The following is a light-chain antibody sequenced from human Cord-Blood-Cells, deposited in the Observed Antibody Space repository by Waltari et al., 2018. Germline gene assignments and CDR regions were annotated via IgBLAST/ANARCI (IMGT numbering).Light chain of an antibody. Sequence: QSALTQPASVSGSPGQSITISCTGTSSDVGSYNLVSWYQQHPGKAPKLMIYEGSKRPQGVSHLFSGSESGNTASLKISGLQAEDEADYYCCSYAGSSFWVFGGGTKLTVL. CDR1: SSDVGSYNL. J-gene: IGLJ3*02. CDR2: EGS. CDR3: CSYAGSSFWV. V-gene: IGLV2-23*01.